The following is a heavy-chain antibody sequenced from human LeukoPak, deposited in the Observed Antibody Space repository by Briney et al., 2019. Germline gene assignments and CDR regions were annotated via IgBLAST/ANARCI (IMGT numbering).Heavy chain of an antibody. CDR1: GFTFSSYA. J-gene: IGHJ4*02. D-gene: IGHD6-19*01. CDR3: ARDRLEAVAGDDYLDY. V-gene: IGHV3-30-3*01. CDR2: ISYDGSNK. Sequence: GGSLRLSCAASGFTFSSYAMHWVRQAPGKGLEWVAVISYDGSNKYYADSVKGRFTISRDNSKNTLYLQMNSLRVEDTALYYCARDRLEAVAGDDYLDYWGQGTLVTVSS.